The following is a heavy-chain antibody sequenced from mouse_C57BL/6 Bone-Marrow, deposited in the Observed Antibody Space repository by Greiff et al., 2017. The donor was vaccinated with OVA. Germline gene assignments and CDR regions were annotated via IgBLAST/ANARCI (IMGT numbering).Heavy chain of an antibody. CDR2: ISSGSSTI. V-gene: IGHV5-17*01. Sequence: EVKLMESGGGLVKPGGSLKLSCAASGFTFSDYGMHWVRQAPEKGLEWVAYISSGSSTIYYADTVKGRFTISRDNAKNTLFLQMTRLRSEDTAVYYGSKGGRTVAMGYWGQGTSVTVSS. CDR1: GFTFSDYG. CDR3: SKGGRTVAMGY. J-gene: IGHJ4*01.